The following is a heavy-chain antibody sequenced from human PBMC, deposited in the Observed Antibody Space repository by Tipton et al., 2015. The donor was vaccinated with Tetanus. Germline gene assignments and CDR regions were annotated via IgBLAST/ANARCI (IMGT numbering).Heavy chain of an antibody. CDR2: ISASGTII. CDR1: GLTFSDYT. CDR3: ACHRHSNWFDS. J-gene: IGHJ5*01. V-gene: IGHV3-48*02. Sequence: QLVQSGGALIQPGGSLRLSCAASGLTFSDYTMNWVRQAPGKGLEWVSYISASGTIIFYADSVRGRFTVSRDNAKDSLYLQMNSLRDEDTAVYFCACHRHSNWFDSWGQGTLVTVSS.